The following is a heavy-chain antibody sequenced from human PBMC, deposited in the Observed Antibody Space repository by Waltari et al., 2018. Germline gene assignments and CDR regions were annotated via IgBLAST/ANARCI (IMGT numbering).Heavy chain of an antibody. CDR2: IKQDGSEK. J-gene: IGHJ4*02. Sequence: VQLVASGGVLVQPESSLRLSCAASGFTFSSYWMSWVRQAQGKGLEWVDNIKQDGSEKYYVEDVKGRFTISRDNAKNSLYLQMNSLRAEDTAVYYCARDFDYWGQGTLVTVSS. CDR3: ARDFDY. V-gene: IGHV3-7*01. CDR1: GFTFSSYW.